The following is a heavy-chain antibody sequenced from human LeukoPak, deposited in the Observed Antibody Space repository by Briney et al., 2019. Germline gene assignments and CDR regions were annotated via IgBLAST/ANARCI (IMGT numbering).Heavy chain of an antibody. CDR2: IKSKTDGGTT. D-gene: IGHD2-2*01. CDR3: TTHWASAPADY. CDR1: GFTFSNAW. J-gene: IGHJ4*02. V-gene: IGHV3-15*01. Sequence: GGSLRLSCAASGFTFSNAWMSWVRQAPGKGLEWVGRIKSKTDGGTTDYAAPVKGRFTISRDDSSNTVYLQMESLKTEDTAMYYCTTHWASAPADYWGQGTLVTVSS.